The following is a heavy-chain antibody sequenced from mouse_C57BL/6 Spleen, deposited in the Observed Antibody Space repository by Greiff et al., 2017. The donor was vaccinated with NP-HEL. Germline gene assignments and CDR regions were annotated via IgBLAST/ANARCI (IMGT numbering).Heavy chain of an antibody. Sequence: VQLQQSGPELVKPGASVKIPCKASGYTFTDYNMDWVKQSPGKSLEWIGDINPNNGGTIYNQKFKGKATLTVDKSSSTAYMELRSLTSEDTAVYYGASEVATGPYAMDDWGQGTSVTVSS. CDR2: INPNNGGT. V-gene: IGHV1-18*01. CDR1: GYTFTDYN. J-gene: IGHJ4*01. CDR3: ASEVATGPYAMDD. D-gene: IGHD3-1*01.